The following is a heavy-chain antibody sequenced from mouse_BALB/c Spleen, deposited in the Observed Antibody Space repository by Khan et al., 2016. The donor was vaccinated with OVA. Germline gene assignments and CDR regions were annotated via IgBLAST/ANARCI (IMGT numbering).Heavy chain of an antibody. Sequence: QVQLKQSRTELVRPGVSVKISCKGSGYTFTDFTMHWVKQSHAKSLEWIGVISTYYGDVTYNQKFKGKATMTVDKSSSTADLELARLTSEDSAIYYWTRGGGGNRFAYWGQGTLVTVSA. CDR1: GYTFTDFT. J-gene: IGHJ3*01. CDR2: ISTYYGDV. V-gene: IGHV1S137*01. CDR3: TRGGGGNRFAY.